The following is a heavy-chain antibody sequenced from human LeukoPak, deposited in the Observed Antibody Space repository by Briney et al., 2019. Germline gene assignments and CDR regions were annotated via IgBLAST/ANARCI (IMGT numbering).Heavy chain of an antibody. V-gene: IGHV1-2*02. J-gene: IGHJ5*02. CDR1: GYTFTGYY. Sequence: ASVKVSCKASGYTFTGYYMHWVRQAPGQGLGWMGWINPNSGGTNYAQKFQGRVTMTRDTSISTAYMELSRLRSDDTAVYYCARDKGHCSSTSCLSFDPWGQGTLVTVSS. CDR2: INPNSGGT. CDR3: ARDKGHCSSTSCLSFDP. D-gene: IGHD2-2*01.